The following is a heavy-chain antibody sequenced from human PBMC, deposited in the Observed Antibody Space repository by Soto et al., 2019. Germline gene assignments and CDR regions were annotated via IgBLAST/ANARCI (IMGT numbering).Heavy chain of an antibody. Sequence: GGSLRLSCAASGFTFSSYWMSWVRQAPGKGLEWVANIKQDGSEKWYVDSVKGRFTISRDNAKNSLYRQMNNLRAEDTAVYYCARGDYFDSSGPFSDAFDIWGQGTMVTVSS. D-gene: IGHD3-22*01. CDR3: ARGDYFDSSGPFSDAFDI. J-gene: IGHJ3*02. CDR1: GFTFSSYW. V-gene: IGHV3-7*04. CDR2: IKQDGSEK.